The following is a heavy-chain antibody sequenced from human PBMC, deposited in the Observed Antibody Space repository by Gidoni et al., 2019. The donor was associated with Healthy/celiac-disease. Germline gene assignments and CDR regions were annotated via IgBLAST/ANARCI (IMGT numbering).Heavy chain of an antibody. CDR1: GGSISSSSYY. CDR2: IYYSGST. D-gene: IGHD2-15*01. Sequence: QLQLQESGPGLVKPSETLSLTCTVSGGSISSSSYYWGWIRQPPGKGLEWIGSIYYSGSTYYNPSLKSRVTISVDTSKNQFSLKLSSVTAADTAVYYCARRKVAGDYFDYWGQGTLVTVSS. J-gene: IGHJ4*02. V-gene: IGHV4-39*01. CDR3: ARRKVAGDYFDY.